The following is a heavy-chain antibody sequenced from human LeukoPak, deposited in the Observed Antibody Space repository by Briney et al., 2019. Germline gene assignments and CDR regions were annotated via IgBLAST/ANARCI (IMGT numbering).Heavy chain of an antibody. CDR1: GFTFSSYA. J-gene: IGHJ4*02. CDR2: ISYDGSNK. Sequence: GGSLRLSCAASGFTFSSYAMHWVRQAPGKGLEWVAVISYDGSNKYYADSVKGRFTISRDNSKNTLYLQMNSLRAEDTAVYYCAREGQYGDYVDYWGQGTLVTVSS. V-gene: IGHV3-30-3*01. CDR3: AREGQYGDYVDY. D-gene: IGHD4-17*01.